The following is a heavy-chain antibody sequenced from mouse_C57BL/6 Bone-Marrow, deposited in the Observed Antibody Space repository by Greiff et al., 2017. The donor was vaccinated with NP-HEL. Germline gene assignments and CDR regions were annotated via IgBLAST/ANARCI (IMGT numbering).Heavy chain of an antibody. CDR2: ISSGGSYT. CDR1: GFTFSSYG. CDR3: ARVDYEYGGARAMDY. Sequence: EVKLVESGGDLVKPGGSLKLSCAASGFTFSSYGMSWVRQTPDKRLEWVATISSGGSYTYYPASVKGRFTISRDNAKNTLYLQMSSLKSEDTAMYYCARVDYEYGGARAMDYWGKGTSVTVSS. J-gene: IGHJ4*01. D-gene: IGHD2-4*01. V-gene: IGHV5-6*01.